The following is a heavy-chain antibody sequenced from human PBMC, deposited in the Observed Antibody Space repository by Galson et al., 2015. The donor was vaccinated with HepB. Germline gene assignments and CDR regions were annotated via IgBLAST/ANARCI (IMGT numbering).Heavy chain of an antibody. J-gene: IGHJ6*02. CDR3: ARDGEWFGELSGSGVYYGMDV. CDR1: GFTFSSYG. D-gene: IGHD3-10*01. V-gene: IGHV3-33*08. CDR2: IWYDGINK. Sequence: SLRLSCAASGFTFSSYGMHWVRQAPGKGLEWVALIWYDGINKYYADSVKGRFTISRDNSKNTLYLQMNSLRAEDTAVYYCARDGEWFGELSGSGVYYGMDVWGQGTTVSVPS.